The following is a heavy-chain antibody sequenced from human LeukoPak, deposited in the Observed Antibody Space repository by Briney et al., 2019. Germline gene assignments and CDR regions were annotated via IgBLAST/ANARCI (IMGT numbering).Heavy chain of an antibody. Sequence: SETLSLTCTVSGGSISSSSYYLGWIRQPPGKGLEWIVSIYYSGSTYYNPSLKSRVTISVDTSKNQFSLKLSSVTAADTAVYYCARHGAAAGFYPLASLPLHRQYNWFDPWGQGTLVTVSS. CDR3: ARHGAAAGFYPLASLPLHRQYNWFDP. V-gene: IGHV4-39*01. J-gene: IGHJ5*02. CDR2: IYYSGST. D-gene: IGHD6-13*01. CDR1: GGSISSSSYY.